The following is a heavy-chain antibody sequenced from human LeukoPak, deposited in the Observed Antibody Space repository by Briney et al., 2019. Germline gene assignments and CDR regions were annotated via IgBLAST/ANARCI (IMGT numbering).Heavy chain of an antibody. J-gene: IGHJ5*02. Sequence: SETLSLICTVSGGSISSYYWTRIRQPPGKGLEWIGYIYDSGSTNYNPSLKSRVTISVDTSKNQFSLKLSSVTAADTAVYYCARGVAAPGTGGLSWFDPWGQGTLVTVSS. CDR3: ARGVAAPGTGGLSWFDP. V-gene: IGHV4-59*01. CDR2: IYDSGST. CDR1: GGSISSYY. D-gene: IGHD6-13*01.